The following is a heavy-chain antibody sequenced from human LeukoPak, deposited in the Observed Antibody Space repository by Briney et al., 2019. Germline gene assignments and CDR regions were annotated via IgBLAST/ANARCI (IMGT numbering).Heavy chain of an antibody. CDR1: EYHFTSYW. Sequence: GESLKISCKASEYHFTSYWIGWLRQMPGKGLEWMGIIHPGDSDTRYSPSFQGQVIISADKSISTAYLQWSSLKASDTAMYYCARREDRGVQYWGQGTLVTVSS. J-gene: IGHJ4*02. CDR2: IHPGDSDT. V-gene: IGHV5-51*01. D-gene: IGHD3-10*01. CDR3: ARREDRGVQY.